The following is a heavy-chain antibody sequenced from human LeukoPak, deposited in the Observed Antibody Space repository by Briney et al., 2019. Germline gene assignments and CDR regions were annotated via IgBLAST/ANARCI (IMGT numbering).Heavy chain of an antibody. D-gene: IGHD1-26*01. CDR3: AKDVGGATPYDY. V-gene: IGHV3-23*01. CDR2: ISGSGGST. Sequence: SGGSLRLSCAASGFTFSSYAMSWVRQAPGKGLEWVSAISGSGGSTYDADSVKGRFTISRDNSKNTLYLQMNSLRAEDTAVYCCAKDVGGATPYDYWGQGTLITVSS. CDR1: GFTFSSYA. J-gene: IGHJ4*02.